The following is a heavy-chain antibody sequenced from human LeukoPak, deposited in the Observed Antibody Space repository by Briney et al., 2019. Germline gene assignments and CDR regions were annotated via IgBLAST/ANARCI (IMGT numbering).Heavy chain of an antibody. Sequence: PSETLSLTCTVSGGSISSYYWSWLRQPAGKGLEWIGRIYTSGSTNYNPSLKSRVTISVDKSKNQFSLKLSSVTAADTAVYYCARDTGNYFYYYMDVWGKGTTVTVSS. CDR3: ARDTGNYFYYYMDV. V-gene: IGHV4-4*07. J-gene: IGHJ6*03. D-gene: IGHD2-8*02. CDR1: GGSISSYY. CDR2: IYTSGST.